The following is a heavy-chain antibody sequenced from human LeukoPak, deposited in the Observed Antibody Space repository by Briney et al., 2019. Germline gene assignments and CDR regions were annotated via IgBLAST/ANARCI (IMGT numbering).Heavy chain of an antibody. D-gene: IGHD5-12*01. CDR1: GGSFSGYY. J-gene: IGHJ4*02. CDR2: INHSGST. V-gene: IGHV4-34*01. Sequence: PSETLSLTCAVYGGSFSGYYWSWIRQPSWKGLEWIGEINHSGSTNYNPCLKSRVTISVDTSKNQFSLKLSSVTAADTAVYYCARGKWLRSSFDYWGQGTLVTVSS. CDR3: ARGKWLRSSFDY.